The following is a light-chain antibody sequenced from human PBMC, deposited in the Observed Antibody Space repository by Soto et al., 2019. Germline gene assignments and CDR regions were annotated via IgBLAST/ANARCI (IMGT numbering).Light chain of an antibody. Sequence: ESVASQSPATLSLSPGERDILSCRASQSDLDNQVAWYQQKPGQAPRLLIYGASSKVTGIPDRFSGSGSETDFTLTISRLESEDFAVYYCQQYVMSPPNFGGGTKVDIK. CDR2: GAS. CDR3: QQYVMSPPN. J-gene: IGKJ4*01. CDR1: QSDLDNQ. V-gene: IGKV3-20*01.